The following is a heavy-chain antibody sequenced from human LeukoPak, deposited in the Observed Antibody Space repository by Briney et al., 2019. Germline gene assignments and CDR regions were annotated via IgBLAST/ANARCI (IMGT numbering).Heavy chain of an antibody. D-gene: IGHD3-3*01. J-gene: IGHJ6*03. CDR2: ISSSGSTI. CDR1: GFTFSDYY. CDR3: ARDGYYDFWSGYYSHYYYYVDV. Sequence: PGGSLRLSCAASGFTFSDYYMSWLRQAPGKGLEGVSYISSSGSTIYYADSVKGRFTISRDNAKNSLYLQMNSLRAEDTAVYYCARDGYYDFWSGYYSHYYYYVDVWGKGTTVTVSS. V-gene: IGHV3-11*04.